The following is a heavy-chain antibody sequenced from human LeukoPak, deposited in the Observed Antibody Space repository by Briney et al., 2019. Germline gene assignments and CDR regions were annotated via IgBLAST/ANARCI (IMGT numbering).Heavy chain of an antibody. V-gene: IGHV3-23*01. D-gene: IGHD2-2*01. CDR2: ISGSGGST. CDR3: AKDEAVVPAATDWIDP. Sequence: GGSLRLSCAASGFTFSSYAMSWVRQAPGKGLEWVSAISGSGGSTYYADSVKGRFTISRDNSKNTLYLQMNSLRAEDTAVYYCAKDEAVVPAATDWIDPWGQGTLVTVSS. J-gene: IGHJ5*02. CDR1: GFTFSSYA.